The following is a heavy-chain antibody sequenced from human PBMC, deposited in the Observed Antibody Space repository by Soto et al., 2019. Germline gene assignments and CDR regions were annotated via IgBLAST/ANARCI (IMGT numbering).Heavy chain of an antibody. V-gene: IGHV4-39*01. Sequence: LSLTCTVSGGSISSSSYYWGWIRQPPGKGLEWIGSIYYSGSTYYNPSLKSRVTISVDTSKNQFSLKLSSVTAADTAVYYCAMGPYSSSCGRNNWFDPWGQGTLVTVSS. CDR3: AMGPYSSSCGRNNWFDP. CDR2: IYYSGST. D-gene: IGHD6-6*01. J-gene: IGHJ5*02. CDR1: GGSISSSSYY.